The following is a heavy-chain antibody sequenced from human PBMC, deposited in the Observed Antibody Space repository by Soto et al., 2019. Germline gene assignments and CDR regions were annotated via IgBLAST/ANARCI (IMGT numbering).Heavy chain of an antibody. D-gene: IGHD6-13*01. Sequence: SETLSLTFAVSGGSISSSNWWSWVRQPPGKGLEWIGEIYHSGSTNYNPSLKSRVTISVDKSKNQFSLKLSSVTAADTAVYYCARDRGAAAGTNWFDPWGQGTLVTVSS. CDR3: ARDRGAAAGTNWFDP. V-gene: IGHV4-4*02. CDR1: GGSISSSNW. J-gene: IGHJ5*02. CDR2: IYHSGST.